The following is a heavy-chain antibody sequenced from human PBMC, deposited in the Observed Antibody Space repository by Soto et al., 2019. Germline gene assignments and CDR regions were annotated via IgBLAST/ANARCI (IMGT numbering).Heavy chain of an antibody. CDR3: ATSPYDILTGYSPHYFDY. CDR1: GGSISSYY. V-gene: IGHV4-59*01. Sequence: QVQLQESGPGLVKPSETLSLTCTVSGGSISSYYWSWIRQPPGKGLEWIGYIYYSGSTNYNPSLKSRVTISVDTSKNQCSLNLSSVTAADTAVYYCATSPYDILTGYSPHYFDYWGQGTLVTVSS. J-gene: IGHJ4*02. CDR2: IYYSGST. D-gene: IGHD3-9*01.